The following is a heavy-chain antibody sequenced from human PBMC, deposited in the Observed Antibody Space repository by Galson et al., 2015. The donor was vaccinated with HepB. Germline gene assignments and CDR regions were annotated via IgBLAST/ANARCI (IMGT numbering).Heavy chain of an antibody. Sequence: SVKVSCKASGYTFTSYGISWVRQAPGQGLEWMGWISAYNGNTNYAQKLQGRVTMTTDTSTSTAYMELRSLRSDDTAVYYCVGFVPLASNSAFDIWGQGTMVTVSS. V-gene: IGHV1-18*01. CDR1: GYTFTSYG. D-gene: IGHD4-11*01. J-gene: IGHJ3*02. CDR3: VGFVPLASNSAFDI. CDR2: ISAYNGNT.